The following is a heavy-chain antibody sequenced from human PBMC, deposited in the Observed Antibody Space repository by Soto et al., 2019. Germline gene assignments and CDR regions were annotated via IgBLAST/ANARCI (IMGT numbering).Heavy chain of an antibody. CDR3: AADWAGVGGYYYYGMGV. V-gene: IGHV1-58*01. CDR1: GFTFTSSA. J-gene: IGHJ6*02. Sequence: SVKVSCKASGFTFTSSAVQWVRQARGQRLEWIGWIVVGSGNTNYAQKFQERVTITRDMSTSTAYMELSSLRSEDTAVYYCAADWAGVGGYYYYGMGVWSQGTTVTVSS. D-gene: IGHD3-3*01. CDR2: IVVGSGNT.